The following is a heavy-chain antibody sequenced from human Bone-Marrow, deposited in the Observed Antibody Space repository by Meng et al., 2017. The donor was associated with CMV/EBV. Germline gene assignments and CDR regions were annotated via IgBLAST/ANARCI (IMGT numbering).Heavy chain of an antibody. J-gene: IGHJ4*02. V-gene: IGHV4-61*01. D-gene: IGHD2-2*01. CDR1: GGSVSSGSYY. Sequence: SETLSLTCTVAGGSVSSGSYYWSWIRQPPGKGLEWIGEIYHSGSTNYNPSLKSRVTISVDKSKNQFSLKLSSVTAADTAVYYCARSYCSSTSCYPDYWGQGTLVTVSS. CDR2: IYHSGST. CDR3: ARSYCSSTSCYPDY.